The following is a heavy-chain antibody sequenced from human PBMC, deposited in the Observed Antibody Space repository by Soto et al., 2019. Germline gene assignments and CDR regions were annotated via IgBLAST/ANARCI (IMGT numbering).Heavy chain of an antibody. V-gene: IGHV4-59*01. CDR1: GGSISSYY. CDR2: IYYSGST. CDR3: ARGGNYYDRVFDY. Sequence: SETLSLTCTVSGGSISSYYWSWIRQPPGKGLEWIGYIYYSGSTNYNPSLKSRVTISVDTSKNQFSLKLSSVTAADTAVYYCARGGNYYDRVFDYWGQGTLVTVSS. J-gene: IGHJ4*02. D-gene: IGHD3-22*01.